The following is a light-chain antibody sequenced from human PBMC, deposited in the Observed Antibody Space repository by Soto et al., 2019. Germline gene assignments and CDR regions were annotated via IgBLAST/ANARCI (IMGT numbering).Light chain of an antibody. CDR2: EVT. CDR1: ISDVGGYHY. CDR3: SSYAGSNNLV. J-gene: IGLJ2*01. V-gene: IGLV2-8*01. Sequence: QSALTQPPAASGSPGRSVTISCTGTISDVGGYHYVSWYQQHPGKAPKLMIHEVTKRPSGVPDRFSGSKSGNTASLTVSGLQGEDEADSYCSSYAGSNNLVFGGGTKVTVL.